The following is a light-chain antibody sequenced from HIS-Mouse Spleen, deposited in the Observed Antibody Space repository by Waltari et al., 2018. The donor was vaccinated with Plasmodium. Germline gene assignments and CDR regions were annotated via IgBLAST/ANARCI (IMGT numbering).Light chain of an antibody. J-gene: IGKJ2*01. V-gene: IGKV4-1*01. CDR2: WAS. CDR3: QQYYSTPPYT. Sequence: DIVMTQSPDSLAVSLGEMAPIHCTSSQSVLYSSNNKNYLAWYQQKPGQPPKLLIYWASTRESGVPDRFSGSGSGTDFTLTISSLQAEDVAVYYCQQYYSTPPYTFGQGTKLEIK. CDR1: QSVLYSSNNKNY.